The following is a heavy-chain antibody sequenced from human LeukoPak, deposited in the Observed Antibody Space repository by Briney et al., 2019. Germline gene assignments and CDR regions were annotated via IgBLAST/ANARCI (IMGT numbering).Heavy chain of an antibody. J-gene: IGHJ4*02. CDR1: GFTFSSYS. Sequence: GGSLRLSCAASGFTFSSYSMNWVRQAPGKGLEWVSSISSSSSYMYYADSVKGRFTISRDNAKNSLYLQMNSLRAEDTAVYYCARDPYSGGGFDYWGQGTLVTVSS. V-gene: IGHV3-21*01. D-gene: IGHD3-16*01. CDR3: ARDPYSGGGFDY. CDR2: ISSSSSYM.